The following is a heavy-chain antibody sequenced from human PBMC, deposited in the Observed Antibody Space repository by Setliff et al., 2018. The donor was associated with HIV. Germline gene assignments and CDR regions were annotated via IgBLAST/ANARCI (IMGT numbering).Heavy chain of an antibody. V-gene: IGHV4-39*01. J-gene: IGHJ5*01. Sequence: SETLSLTCTVSGDSIDSPSFYWGWIRQSPGKGLEWIASIYYRGTTYYNPSLKSRVTVSLDTSKNQFSLTLTSMIATDTAVYYCARHLTGRLFDSWGQGTLVTVSS. CDR3: ARHLTGRLFDS. CDR1: GDSIDSPSFY. CDR2: IYYRGTT.